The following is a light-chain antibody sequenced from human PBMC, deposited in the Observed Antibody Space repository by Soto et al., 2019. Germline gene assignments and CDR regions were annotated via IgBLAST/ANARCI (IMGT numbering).Light chain of an antibody. CDR2: SNN. CDR3: AAWDDSLNGYV. J-gene: IGLJ1*01. V-gene: IGLV1-44*01. Sequence: QSVLTQPPSASGTPGQRVTISCSGSSSTIGSNTVNWYQQLPGTAPKLLIYSNNQRPSGVPDRFSGSKSGTSASLAISGIQSEDEADYYCAAWDDSLNGYVFGTGTNVTGL. CDR1: SSTIGSNT.